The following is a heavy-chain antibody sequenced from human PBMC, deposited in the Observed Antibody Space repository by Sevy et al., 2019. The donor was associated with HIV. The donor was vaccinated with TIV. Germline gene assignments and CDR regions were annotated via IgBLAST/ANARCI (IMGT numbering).Heavy chain of an antibody. Sequence: ASVKVSCKASGYTFTGYYMHWVRQAPGQGLEWMGRINPNSGGTNYAQKFQGRVTMTRDTSISTAYMELSRLRSDDTAVYYCAREFAPRIMITFGGVSLWGQGTLVTVSS. CDR3: AREFAPRIMITFGGVSL. CDR1: GYTFTGYY. V-gene: IGHV1-2*06. D-gene: IGHD3-16*01. J-gene: IGHJ4*02. CDR2: INPNSGGT.